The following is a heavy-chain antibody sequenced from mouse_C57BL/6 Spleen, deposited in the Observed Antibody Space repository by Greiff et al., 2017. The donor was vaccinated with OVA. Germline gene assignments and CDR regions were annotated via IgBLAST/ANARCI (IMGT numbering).Heavy chain of an antibody. J-gene: IGHJ4*01. CDR2: IYPGSGNT. V-gene: IGHV1-76*01. D-gene: IGHD1-1*01. Sequence: VQLQQSGAELVRPGASVKLSCKASGYTFTDYYINWVKQRPGQGLEWIARIYPGSGNTYYNEKFKGKATLTAEKSSSTAYMQLSSLTSEDSAVYFCARSYYGSYYAMDYWGQGTSVTVSS. CDR1: GYTFTDYY. CDR3: ARSYYGSYYAMDY.